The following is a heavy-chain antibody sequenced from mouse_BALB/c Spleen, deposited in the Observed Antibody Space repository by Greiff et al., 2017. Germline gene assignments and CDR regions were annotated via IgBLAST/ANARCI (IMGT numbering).Heavy chain of an antibody. CDR2: IYPGGGYT. Sequence: VQLQQSGPELVKTGASVKISCKASGYTFTNYWLGWVKQRPGHGLEWIGDIYPGGGYTNYNEKFKGKATLTADTSSSTAYMQLSSLTSEDSAVYFCARRNGNYLAWFAYWGQGTLVTVSA. CDR1: GYTFTNYW. J-gene: IGHJ3*01. CDR3: ARRNGNYLAWFAY. D-gene: IGHD2-1*01. V-gene: IGHV1-63*02.